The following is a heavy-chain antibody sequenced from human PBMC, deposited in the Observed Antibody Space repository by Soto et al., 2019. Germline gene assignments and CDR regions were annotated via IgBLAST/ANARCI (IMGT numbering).Heavy chain of an antibody. V-gene: IGHV3-74*01. J-gene: IGHJ6*04. Sequence: EVQLVESGGGLVQPGGSLRLSCAASGFTLSGRSMHWVRQAPGKGLVWVSGIDNAGTDSTYADSVKGRFTSSRDNAKNMLYLQMNSLSVEDTAVYYCARGWFGPGVWGKGTTVTVSS. CDR3: ARGWFGPGV. D-gene: IGHD3-10*01. CDR1: GFTLSGRS. CDR2: IDNAGTDS.